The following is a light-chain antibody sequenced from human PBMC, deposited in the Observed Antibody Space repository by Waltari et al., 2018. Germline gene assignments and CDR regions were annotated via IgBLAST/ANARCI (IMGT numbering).Light chain of an antibody. J-gene: IGKJ1*01. CDR2: DGA. CDR1: QSISSY. CDR3: QQSYNWPRT. Sequence: IVLTQSPATLSLSPGERATLSCRASQSISSYLAWYQQKPGQAPRLLICDGANRATGTPARFSGSVSKTDFTLTIASLEPEDSAVYYCQQSYNWPRTFGQGTKVEIK. V-gene: IGKV3-11*01.